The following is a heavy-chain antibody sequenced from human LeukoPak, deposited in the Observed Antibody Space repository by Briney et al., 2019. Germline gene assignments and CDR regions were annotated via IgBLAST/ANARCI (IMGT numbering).Heavy chain of an antibody. CDR1: GFALNSYE. CDR2: ISSSGRSI. V-gene: IGHV3-48*03. Sequence: PGGSLRLSRAASGFALNSYEMNWVRQAPGKGLEWVSYISSSGRSIYSADSVKGRFTISRDNAKNSLHLQMNNLRAQDKAVYCWVRGLVAAPVSYWGQGTLVTVSS. J-gene: IGHJ4*02. D-gene: IGHD6-6*01. CDR3: VRGLVAAPVSY.